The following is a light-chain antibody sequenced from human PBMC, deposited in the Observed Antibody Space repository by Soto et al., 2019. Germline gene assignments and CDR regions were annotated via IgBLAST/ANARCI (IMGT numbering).Light chain of an antibody. CDR1: QSVSSY. V-gene: IGKV3-11*01. CDR2: DAS. CDR3: QQRSNWPPIFT. J-gene: IGKJ3*01. Sequence: EIVLTQSPATLSLSPGERATLSCRASQSVSSYLAWYQQKPGQAPRLLIYDASNRATGIPARFSGSGSGTDFPLTISSLEPKDFAVYYCQQRSNWPPIFTFGPGTKVDIK.